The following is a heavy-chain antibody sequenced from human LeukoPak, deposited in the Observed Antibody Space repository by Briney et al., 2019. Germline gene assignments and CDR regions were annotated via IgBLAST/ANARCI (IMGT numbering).Heavy chain of an antibody. CDR1: GFTFSSYA. Sequence: GGSLRLSCAASGFTFSSYAMNWVRQAPGKGLEWVSYISSIGSNTYYADSVTGRFTLSRDNDNNSLYLQIDSLRAEDTAVYYCARAYHPYFDYWGQGTLGTVSS. CDR3: ARAYHPYFDY. D-gene: IGHD1-14*01. V-gene: IGHV3-48*03. CDR2: ISSIGSNT. J-gene: IGHJ4*02.